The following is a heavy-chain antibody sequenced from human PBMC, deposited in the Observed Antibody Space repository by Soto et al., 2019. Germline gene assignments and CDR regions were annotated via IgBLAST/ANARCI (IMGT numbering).Heavy chain of an antibody. Sequence: EGQLLASGGGLVQPGGSLRVSCAASGFTFSNFAMNWVRQVPGKGLEWVSGISASGASTTYADSVKGRFTISRDNSKNTLYLQMNSLRAEDTGVYYCAKESSASRVSYYYAMDVWGQGTTVTVSS. V-gene: IGHV3-23*01. CDR1: GFTFSNFA. CDR3: AKESSASRVSYYYAMDV. D-gene: IGHD3-10*01. CDR2: ISASGAST. J-gene: IGHJ6*02.